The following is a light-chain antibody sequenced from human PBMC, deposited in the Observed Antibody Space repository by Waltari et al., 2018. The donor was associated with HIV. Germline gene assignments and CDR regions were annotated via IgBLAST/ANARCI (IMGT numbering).Light chain of an antibody. V-gene: IGLV2-23*02. CDR2: DVS. Sequence: QSALTQPASVSGSPGQSITISCTGTSSDVGGYNYVSWYQQHPGKAPKLMIYDVSKRPSGVSNRFSGSKSGNTASLTISGLQAEDEADYYCCSYAGSSTPYVFGTGTKVTVL. J-gene: IGLJ1*01. CDR3: CSYAGSSTPYV. CDR1: SSDVGGYNY.